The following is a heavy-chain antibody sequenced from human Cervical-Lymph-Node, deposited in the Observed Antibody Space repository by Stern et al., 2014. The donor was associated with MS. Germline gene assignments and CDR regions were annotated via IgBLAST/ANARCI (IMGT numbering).Heavy chain of an antibody. CDR2: IIPIFRPP. J-gene: IGHJ5*02. Sequence: VQLVESGAEVKKPGSSVKVSCKASGGTFSSYTISWVRQAPGQGLEWMGGIIPIFRPPNYAQKFQGRVTIPADESTSTAYMELSSLRSEDTAVYYCARDRMSIAAAGTSWFDPWGQGTLVTVSS. D-gene: IGHD6-13*01. CDR1: GGTFSSYT. CDR3: ARDRMSIAAAGTSWFDP. V-gene: IGHV1-69*01.